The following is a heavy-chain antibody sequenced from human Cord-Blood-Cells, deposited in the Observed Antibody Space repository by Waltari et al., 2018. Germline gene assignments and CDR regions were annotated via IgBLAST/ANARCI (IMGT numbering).Heavy chain of an antibody. J-gene: IGHJ4*02. D-gene: IGHD7-27*01. CDR3: AKEFNWGRLDY. V-gene: IGHV3-30*18. CDR2: ISYDGSNK. CDR1: GFTFSSYG. Sequence: QVQLVESGGGVVQPGRYLRLSCAASGFTFSSYGMRWFRQAPGKGLEWVAVISYDGSNKYYADSVKGRFTISRDNSKNTLYLQMNSLRAEDTAVYYCAKEFNWGRLDYWGQGTLVTVSS.